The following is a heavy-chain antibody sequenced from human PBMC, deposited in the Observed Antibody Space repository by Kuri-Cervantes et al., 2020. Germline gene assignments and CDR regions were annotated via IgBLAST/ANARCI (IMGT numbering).Heavy chain of an antibody. V-gene: IGHV1-3*01. CDR2: INGGNGNT. D-gene: IGHD2-8*01. J-gene: IGHJ5*02. CDR1: GYTFTSYA. Sequence: ASVKVSCKASGYTFTSYAMHWVRQAPGQRLEWMGWINGGNGNTKYSQKFQGRVTITRDTSASTAYMELSSLRSEDTAVYYCARGPWSRRQFDPWGQGTLVTVSS. CDR3: ARGPWSRRQFDP.